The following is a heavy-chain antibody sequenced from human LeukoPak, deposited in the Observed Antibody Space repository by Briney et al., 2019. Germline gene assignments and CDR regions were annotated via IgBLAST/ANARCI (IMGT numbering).Heavy chain of an antibody. Sequence: TGGSLRLSCAASGFTFSSYSMNWVRQAPGKGLEWVSSISSSSSYIYYADSVKGRFTISRDNVDNVVYLQMNSLGAEDTAVYYCARVAVSGPTGWFDSWGQGTLVIVSS. J-gene: IGHJ5*01. D-gene: IGHD2-8*02. CDR2: ISSSSSYI. CDR1: GFTFSSYS. V-gene: IGHV3-21*01. CDR3: ARVAVSGPTGWFDS.